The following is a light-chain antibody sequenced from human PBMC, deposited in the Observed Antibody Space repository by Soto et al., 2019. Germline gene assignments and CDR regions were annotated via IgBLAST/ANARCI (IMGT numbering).Light chain of an antibody. V-gene: IGLV2-14*01. CDR2: DVS. J-gene: IGLJ2*01. Sequence: QSALTQPASVSGSPGQSITISCTGTSSDVGGYNYVSWYQQHPGKAPKLMIYDVSNRPSGVSNRFSGSKSGNTASLTISGLQAEDEADYYCSSCTSSSTSVVFGGGTQLTVL. CDR3: SSCTSSSTSVV. CDR1: SSDVGGYNY.